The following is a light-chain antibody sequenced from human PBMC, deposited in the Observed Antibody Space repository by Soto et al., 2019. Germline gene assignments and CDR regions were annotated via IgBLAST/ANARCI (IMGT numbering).Light chain of an antibody. V-gene: IGKV3-15*01. CDR3: QQYNNWHPYT. CDR2: GAS. Sequence: EIVMTQSPATLSVSPGERATLSCRASQSVSSNLAWYQQKPGQPPRLLVYGASTRATGIPARFSGSGSGTEFTLPISSLQSEDVAVYYCQQYNNWHPYTFGQGTKLEIK. CDR1: QSVSSN. J-gene: IGKJ2*01.